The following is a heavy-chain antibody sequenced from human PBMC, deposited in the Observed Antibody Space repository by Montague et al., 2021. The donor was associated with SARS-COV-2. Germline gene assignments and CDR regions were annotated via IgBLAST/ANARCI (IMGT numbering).Heavy chain of an antibody. V-gene: IGHV4-34*01. J-gene: IGHJ4*02. CDR3: VGAPNEYYFDY. CDR1: GGSFSRYF. Sequence: SETLSLTCDVYGGSFSRYFWSWSRQPPGRGPELIGHISPTGSTRYNSSLDSRVTISLDTSKTRLSLDLTSVTVADTAIDFCVGAPNEYYFDYWGQGTPVSVSS. CDR2: ISPTGST. D-gene: IGHD6-6*01.